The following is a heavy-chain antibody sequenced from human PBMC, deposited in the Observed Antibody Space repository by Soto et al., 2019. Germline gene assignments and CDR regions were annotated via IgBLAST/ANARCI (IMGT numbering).Heavy chain of an antibody. V-gene: IGHV1-69*01. CDR3: ERPHEAGYYYTGMDV. CDR1: GGTFSSYS. CDR2: IIPIFGPA. Sequence: QVQLVQSGAEVKKPGSSVKVSCKASGGTFSSYSISWVRQAPGQGLEWMGGIIPIFGPANYAQKFQGRVTIAAEEPTITAYMELSSLRSEDTAVYYCERPHEAGYYYTGMDVWCKGTTVTASS. J-gene: IGHJ6*04.